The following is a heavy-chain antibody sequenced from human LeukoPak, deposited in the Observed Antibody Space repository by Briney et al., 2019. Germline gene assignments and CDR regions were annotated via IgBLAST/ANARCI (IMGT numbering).Heavy chain of an antibody. J-gene: IGHJ4*02. CDR3: ARDGIDILTGYYKSGYFDY. V-gene: IGHV3-33*01. CDR1: GFTFSSYG. CDR2: IWYDGSNK. Sequence: PGGSLRLSCAASGFTFSSYGMHWVRQAPGKGLEWVAVIWYDGSNKYYADSVKGRFTISRDNSKNTLYLQMNGLRAEDTAVYYCARDGIDILTGYYKSGYFDYWGQGTLVTVSS. D-gene: IGHD3-9*01.